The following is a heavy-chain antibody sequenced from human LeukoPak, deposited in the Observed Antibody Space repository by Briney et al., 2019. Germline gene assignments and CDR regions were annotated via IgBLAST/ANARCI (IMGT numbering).Heavy chain of an antibody. J-gene: IGHJ4*02. CDR2: ISSSSSYI. Sequence: GGSLRLSCAASGFTFSSYSMNWVRQAPGKRLEWVSSISSSSSYIYYADSVKGRFTISRDNAKNSLYLQMNSLRAEDTAVYYCARDSPSGGWYYIWGQGTLVTVSS. V-gene: IGHV3-21*01. CDR1: GFTFSSYS. CDR3: ARDSPSGGWYYI. D-gene: IGHD6-19*01.